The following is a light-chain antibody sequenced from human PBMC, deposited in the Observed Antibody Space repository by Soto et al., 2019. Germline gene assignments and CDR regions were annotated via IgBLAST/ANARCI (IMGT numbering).Light chain of an antibody. V-gene: IGLV2-14*01. CDR3: SSYTSISTYV. J-gene: IGLJ1*01. CDR2: DVT. CDR1: SSDVGGYNF. Sequence: HSVLTQPASWSGFPGQSITISCTGTSSDVGGYNFVSWYQQHPDKAPKLMIYDVTNRPSGVSNRFSGSKSGNTASLTISGLQAEDEADYYCSSYTSISTYVFGTGTKVTVL.